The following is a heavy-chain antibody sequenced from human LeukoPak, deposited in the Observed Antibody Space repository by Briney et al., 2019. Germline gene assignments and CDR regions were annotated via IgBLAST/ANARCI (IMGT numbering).Heavy chain of an antibody. Sequence: GSSVKVSCKASGGTFSSYAISWVRQAPGQGLEWMGWISAYNGNTNYAQKLQGRVTMTTDTSTSTAYMELRSLRSDDTAVYYCARDPYYYGSGFWPDYWGQGTQVTVSS. J-gene: IGHJ4*02. V-gene: IGHV1-18*01. CDR2: ISAYNGNT. CDR3: ARDPYYYGSGFWPDY. D-gene: IGHD3-10*01. CDR1: GGTFSSYA.